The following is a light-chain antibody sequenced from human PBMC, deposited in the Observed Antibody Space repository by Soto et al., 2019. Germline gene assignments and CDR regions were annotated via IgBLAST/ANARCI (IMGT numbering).Light chain of an antibody. CDR1: QSISSY. V-gene: IGKV3-20*01. J-gene: IGKJ5*01. Sequence: VLTQSPYTLSLPPGERATLTCRASQSISSYLAWYQQKPGQAPRLLIYDASNRATGIPARFSGTGSGTDFTLTISGLEPEDFAVYHCQQYGTSPFTFGQGTRLEIK. CDR2: DAS. CDR3: QQYGTSPFT.